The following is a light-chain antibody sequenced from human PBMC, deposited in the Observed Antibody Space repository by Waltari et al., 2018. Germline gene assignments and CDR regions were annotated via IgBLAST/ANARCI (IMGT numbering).Light chain of an antibody. CDR2: SNE. Sequence: QSVLTQPPSASGTPGQRVTISCSGSNSNIGTDTVNWYQQLPGTAPKLLIYSNEHRPSGVPDRVSGSNSGTSASLAISGLQSEDEAVYYCAAWHDSPNGPHWLFGGGTKLTVL. CDR1: NSNIGTDT. V-gene: IGLV1-44*01. CDR3: AAWHDSPNGPHWL. J-gene: IGLJ3*02.